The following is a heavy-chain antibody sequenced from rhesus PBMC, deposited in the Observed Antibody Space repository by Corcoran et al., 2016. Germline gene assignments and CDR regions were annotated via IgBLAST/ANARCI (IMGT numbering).Heavy chain of an antibody. J-gene: IGHJ4*01. CDR3: ARDRVGIWTGPYFDY. CDR1: GYSISSGYD. V-gene: IGHV4-76*01. Sequence: QVQLQESGPGVVKPSETLSLTCAVSGYSISSGYDWSWIRPPPGKGLEWVGYIYGSSGSTNYNPSLKNRVTISKDTSKNQFSLKLSSVTAADTAVYYCARDRVGIWTGPYFDYWGQGVLVTVSS. CDR2: IYGSSGST. D-gene: IGHD3-3*01.